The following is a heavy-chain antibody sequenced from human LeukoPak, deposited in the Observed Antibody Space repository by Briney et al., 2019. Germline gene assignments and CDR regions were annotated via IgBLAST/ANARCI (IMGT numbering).Heavy chain of an antibody. CDR3: ARDRGLRYFDWLTETFDY. CDR2: INPSGGT. CDR1: GYTFTGYY. V-gene: IGHV1-46*01. D-gene: IGHD3-9*01. J-gene: IGHJ4*02. Sequence: ASVKVSCKASGYTFTGYYMHWVRQAPGQGLEWMGIINPSGGTSYAQKLQGRITMTRDTSTSTLYMELSSLRSEDTAVYYCARDRGLRYFDWLTETFDYWGQGTLVTVSS.